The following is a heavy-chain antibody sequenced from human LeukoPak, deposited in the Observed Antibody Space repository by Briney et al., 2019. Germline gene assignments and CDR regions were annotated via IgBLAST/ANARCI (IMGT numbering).Heavy chain of an antibody. CDR1: GATFNTYW. V-gene: IGHV3-7*05. CDR2: IKPDGTEK. CDR3: ARGPRSFDY. Sequence: PGGSLRLSCAASGATFNTYWMSCVRQAPGKGLEWVANIKPDGTEKYYVASVRGRFTISRDNAKNSLYLQMNSLRAEDTAVFYWARGPRSFDYWGQRALVTVSS. J-gene: IGHJ4*01.